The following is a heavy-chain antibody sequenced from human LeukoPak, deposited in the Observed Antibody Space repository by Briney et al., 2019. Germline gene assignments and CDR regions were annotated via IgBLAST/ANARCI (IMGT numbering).Heavy chain of an antibody. V-gene: IGHV3-48*01. J-gene: IGHJ4*02. D-gene: IGHD3-16*02. CDR3: ARGPIITFGGVIPPFDY. Sequence: GGSLRLSCAASGFTFSSYSMNWVRQAPGKGLEWVSYISSSSSTIYYADSVKGRFTISRDNAKNSLYLQMNSLRAEDTAVYYWARGPIITFGGVIPPFDYWGQGPLVTFS. CDR1: GFTFSSYS. CDR2: ISSSSSTI.